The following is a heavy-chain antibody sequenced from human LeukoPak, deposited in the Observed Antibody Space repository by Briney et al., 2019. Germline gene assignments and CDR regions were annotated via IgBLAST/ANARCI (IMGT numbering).Heavy chain of an antibody. CDR3: ARELPITGTGYDY. CDR1: GYSISSGYY. J-gene: IGHJ4*02. Sequence: SETLSLTCTVSGYSISSGYYWGWIRQPPGKGLEWIGSIYHSGSTYYNPSLKSRVTISVDTSKNQFSLKVSSVTAADTAVYYCARELPITGTGYDYWGQGTLVTVSS. V-gene: IGHV4-38-2*02. D-gene: IGHD2-8*02. CDR2: IYHSGST.